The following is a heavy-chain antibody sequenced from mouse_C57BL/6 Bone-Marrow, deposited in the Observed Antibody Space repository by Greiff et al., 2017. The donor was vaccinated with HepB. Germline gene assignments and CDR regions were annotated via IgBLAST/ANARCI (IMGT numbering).Heavy chain of an antibody. D-gene: IGHD2-2*01. CDR3: ASSSYYGYDGYAMDY. CDR1: GYTFTDHT. V-gene: IGHV1-78*01. CDR2: IYPRDGST. Sequence: VKLQESDAELVKPGASVKISCKVSGYTFTDHTIHWMKQRPEQGLEWIGYIYPRDGSTKYNEKFKGKATLTADKSSSTAYMQLNSLTSEDSAVYFCASSSYYGYDGYAMDYWGQGTSVTVSS. J-gene: IGHJ4*01.